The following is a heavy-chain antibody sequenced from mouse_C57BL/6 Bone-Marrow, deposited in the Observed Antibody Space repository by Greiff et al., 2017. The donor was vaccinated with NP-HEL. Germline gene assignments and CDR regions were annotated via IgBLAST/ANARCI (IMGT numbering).Heavy chain of an antibody. V-gene: IGHV1-81*01. Sequence: VMLVESGAELARPGASVELSCKASGYTFTSYGISWVKQRTGQGLEWIGEIYPRSGNTYYNEKFKGKATLTADKSSSTAYMELRSLTSEDSAVYFCARFFPAFYYYAMDYWGQGTSVTVSS. J-gene: IGHJ4*01. CDR1: GYTFTSYG. CDR2: IYPRSGNT. CDR3: ARFFPAFYYYAMDY.